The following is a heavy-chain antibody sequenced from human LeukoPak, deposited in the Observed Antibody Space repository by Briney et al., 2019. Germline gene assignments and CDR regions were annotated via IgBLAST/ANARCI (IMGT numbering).Heavy chain of an antibody. D-gene: IGHD3-22*01. J-gene: IGHJ1*01. Sequence: ASVKVSCKASGYTFTGYYMHWVRQAPGQGLEWVGWINPNSGGTNYAQKFQGRVTMTRDTSISTAYMELSWLRSDDTAVYYCARADFYDSSGYYKNKQYFQHWGQGTLVTVSS. CDR2: INPNSGGT. V-gene: IGHV1-2*02. CDR1: GYTFTGYY. CDR3: ARADFYDSSGYYKNKQYFQH.